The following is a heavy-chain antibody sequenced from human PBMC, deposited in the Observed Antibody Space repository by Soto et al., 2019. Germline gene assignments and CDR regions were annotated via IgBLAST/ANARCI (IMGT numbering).Heavy chain of an antibody. J-gene: IGHJ4*02. D-gene: IGHD1-7*01. Sequence: EVQLAESGGGMVQPGGSLRLSCVASGFTFSSYEMPWVRQAPWKGLEYVSSIRSNGGTTYYGNSVKGRLTISRDNSKNTLYLQMGSLRAEDMAVYYCVRRVSGNYDYWGQGTLVTVSS. V-gene: IGHV3-64*01. CDR2: IRSNGGTT. CDR3: VRRVSGNYDY. CDR1: GFTFSSYE.